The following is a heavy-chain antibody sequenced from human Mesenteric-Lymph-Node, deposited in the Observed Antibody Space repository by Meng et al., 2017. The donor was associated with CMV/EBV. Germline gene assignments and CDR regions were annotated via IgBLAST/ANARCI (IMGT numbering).Heavy chain of an antibody. V-gene: IGHV3-21*01. J-gene: IGHJ3*02. CDR1: GFSFSSSS. CDR3: VRDRCGSTGCYNEVDI. CDR2: ISSSSGYI. Sequence: GESLKISCAASGFSFSSSSMNWVRQAPGKGLEWVSSISSSSGYIYYADSVKGRFTISRDDAKNTLYLQMNSLRGEDTAVYYCVRDRCGSTGCYNEVDIWGQGTMVTVSS. D-gene: IGHD2-2*02.